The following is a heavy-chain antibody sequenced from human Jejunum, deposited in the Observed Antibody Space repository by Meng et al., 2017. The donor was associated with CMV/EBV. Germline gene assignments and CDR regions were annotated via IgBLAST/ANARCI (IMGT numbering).Heavy chain of an antibody. CDR3: ARSGGVSPRRTYFDY. D-gene: IGHD3-16*01. CDR2: VYYSGNT. V-gene: IGHV4-59*02. Sequence: SGGSVSTYYWSWIRQPTGKGLEWIGYVYYSGNTKYNPSLRSRVIVSLDTSKNQFSLKLSSVTAADTAMYYCARSGGVSPRRTYFDYWGQGTLVTVSS. CDR1: GGSVSTYY. J-gene: IGHJ4*02.